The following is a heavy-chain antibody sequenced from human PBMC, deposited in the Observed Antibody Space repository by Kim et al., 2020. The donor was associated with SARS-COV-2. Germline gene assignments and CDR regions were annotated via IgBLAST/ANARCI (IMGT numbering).Heavy chain of an antibody. V-gene: IGHV1-18*01. CDR3: ARTVDYYDSGTFSPDLDY. CDR1: GYTFTTYG. Sequence: ASVKVSCKASGYTFTTYGLSWLRQAPGQGLEWMGWINPYNGNKNLVQNFQGRVTLTTDRSTTTAYMELRNLRSDDTALYYCARTVDYYDSGTFSPDLDYWGQGTLVTVSS. CDR2: INPYNGNK. D-gene: IGHD3-10*01. J-gene: IGHJ4*02.